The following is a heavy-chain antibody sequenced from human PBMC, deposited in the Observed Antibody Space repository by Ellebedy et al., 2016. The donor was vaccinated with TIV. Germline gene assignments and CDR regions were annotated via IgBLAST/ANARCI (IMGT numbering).Heavy chain of an antibody. D-gene: IGHD3-16*01. CDR1: GYTFTTYA. Sequence: ASVKVSXXASGYTFTTYAMHWVRQAPGQSLEWMGWINAGSGETRYSQNFQGRVTITTDTSTSTAYMELRSLRSDDTAVYYCARSKRGDDYWGQGTLVTVSS. CDR2: INAGSGET. J-gene: IGHJ4*02. CDR3: ARSKRGDDY. V-gene: IGHV1-3*01.